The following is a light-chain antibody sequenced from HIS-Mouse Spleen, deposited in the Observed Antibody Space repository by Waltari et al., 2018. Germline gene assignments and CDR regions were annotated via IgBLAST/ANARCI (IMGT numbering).Light chain of an antibody. CDR2: DDS. V-gene: IGLV3-21*03. Sequence: SYVLTQPPSVSVAPGKTARITCGGNNIGSESVHWYQQKPVQAPVLVVYDDSDRPSGIPERFSGSNSGNTATLTISRVEAGDEADYCCQVWDSSSDHVVFGGWTKLTVL. CDR1: NIGSES. J-gene: IGLJ2*01. CDR3: QVWDSSSDHVV.